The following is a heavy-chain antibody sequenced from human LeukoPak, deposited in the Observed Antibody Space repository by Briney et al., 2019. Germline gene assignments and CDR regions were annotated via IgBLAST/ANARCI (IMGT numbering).Heavy chain of an antibody. CDR2: IKSKTDGGTT. V-gene: IGHV3-15*01. J-gene: IGHJ4*02. D-gene: IGHD6-13*01. CDR1: GFTFNNAW. Sequence: PWGSLRLSCAASGFTFNNAWMSWVRQAPGKGLEWVGRIKSKTDGGTTDYAAPVKGRLTISRADSKNTLYLHMNSLKTEHTAVYYCSTGQGRWYPYFFDYWGQGTLVTVSS. CDR3: STGQGRWYPYFFDY.